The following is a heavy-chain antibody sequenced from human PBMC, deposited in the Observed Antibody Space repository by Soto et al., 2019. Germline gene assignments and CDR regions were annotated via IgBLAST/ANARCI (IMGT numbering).Heavy chain of an antibody. Sequence: QVTLKESGPVLVKPTETLTLTCTVSGFSLSNARMGVSWIRQPPGKALEGLAHIFSNDEKSYSTSLKSRRTIPKHTSKSQVVPTITNMHPVDTATYYCALCYSSSSGLGFDYWGQGTLVTVSS. V-gene: IGHV2-26*01. CDR3: ALCYSSSSGLGFDY. CDR2: IFSNDEK. D-gene: IGHD6-6*01. CDR1: GFSLSNARMG. J-gene: IGHJ4*02.